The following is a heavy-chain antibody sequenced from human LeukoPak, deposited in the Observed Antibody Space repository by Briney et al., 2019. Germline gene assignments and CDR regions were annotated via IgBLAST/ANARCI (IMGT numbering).Heavy chain of an antibody. CDR3: ARLKIFGVDTMDV. CDR2: IIPIFGTA. D-gene: IGHD3-3*01. CDR1: GGTFSSYA. V-gene: IGHV1-69*13. J-gene: IGHJ6*04. Sequence: RASVKVSCKASGGTFSSYAISWVRQAPGQGLEWMGGIIPIFGTANYAQKFQGRVTISADESTSTAYMGLSSLRSEDTAVYYCARLKIFGVDTMDVWGKGTTVTVSS.